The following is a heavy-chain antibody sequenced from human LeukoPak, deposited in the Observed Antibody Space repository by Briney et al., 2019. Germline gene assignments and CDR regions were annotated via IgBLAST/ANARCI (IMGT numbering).Heavy chain of an antibody. CDR3: ARRPPPNSSSWTYCYYYFDMDV. D-gene: IGHD6-13*01. J-gene: IGHJ6*03. CDR1: GGSISSYY. Sequence: PSETLSLTCTVSGGSISSYYWSWLRQPPGKGREWFGYIYYSGSTNYNPSLKSRVTISVDTSKNQVSLKLSSVTAADTAVYYCARRPPPNSSSWTYCYYYFDMDVWGKGTTVTVSS. CDR2: IYYSGST. V-gene: IGHV4-59*01.